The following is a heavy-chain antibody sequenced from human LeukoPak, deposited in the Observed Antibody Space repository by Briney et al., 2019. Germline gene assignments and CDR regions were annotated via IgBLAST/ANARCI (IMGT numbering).Heavy chain of an antibody. CDR2: IKQDGSEK. CDR3: ARDQPTLDRLRDY. J-gene: IGHJ4*02. D-gene: IGHD3/OR15-3a*01. CDR1: GFTFSSYA. Sequence: AGGSLRLSCAASGFTFSSYAMSWVRQAPGKGLEWVANIKQDGSEKYYVDSVKGRFTISRDNAKNSLYLQMNSLRAEDTAVYYCARDQPTLDRLRDYWGQGTLVTVSS. V-gene: IGHV3-7*01.